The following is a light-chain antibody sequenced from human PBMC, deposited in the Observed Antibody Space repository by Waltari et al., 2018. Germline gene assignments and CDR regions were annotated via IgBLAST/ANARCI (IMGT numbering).Light chain of an antibody. Sequence: QSVLTQPPSASGTPGQRVTISCSGSSSNIGSNTVNWYQQLPGTAPKLLIYSNNQRPSGVHDRFSGSKSGTSASLAISGLQSEDEADYYCAAWDDSLNGQGVFGGGTKLTVL. V-gene: IGLV1-44*01. J-gene: IGLJ2*01. CDR2: SNN. CDR3: AAWDDSLNGQGV. CDR1: SSNIGSNT.